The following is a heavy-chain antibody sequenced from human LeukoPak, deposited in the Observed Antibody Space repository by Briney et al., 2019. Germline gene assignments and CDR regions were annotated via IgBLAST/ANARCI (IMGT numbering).Heavy chain of an antibody. CDR3: AKDLLGSTTRDY. CDR1: GFTFSTCA. J-gene: IGHJ4*02. D-gene: IGHD1-26*01. CDR2: IDGSSRST. Sequence: GGSLRLSCAASGFTFSTCAMTWVRQAPGKGLEWVSTIDGSSRSTYYADSVKGRFTISRDNSKNTLYLQMNSLRAEDTAIYYCAKDLLGSTTRDYWGQGTLVTVSS. V-gene: IGHV3-23*01.